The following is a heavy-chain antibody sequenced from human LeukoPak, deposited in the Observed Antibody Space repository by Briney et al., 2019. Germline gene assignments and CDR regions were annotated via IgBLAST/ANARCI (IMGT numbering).Heavy chain of an antibody. CDR3: ATGPYCSGGSCYPLFDY. CDR1: GYTLTELS. CDR2: FDPEDGET. Sequence: ASVTVSCKVSGYTLTELSMHWVRQAPGKGLEWMGGFDPEDGETIYAQKFQGRVTITEDTSTDTAYMELSSLRSEDTAVYYCATGPYCSGGSCYPLFDYWGQGTLVTVSS. J-gene: IGHJ4*02. V-gene: IGHV1-24*01. D-gene: IGHD2-15*01.